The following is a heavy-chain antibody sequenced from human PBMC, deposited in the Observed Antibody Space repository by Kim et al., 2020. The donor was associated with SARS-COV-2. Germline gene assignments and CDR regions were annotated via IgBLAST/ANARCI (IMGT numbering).Heavy chain of an antibody. V-gene: IGHV3-30*03. Sequence: GGSLRLSCAASGFTFSSYGMHWVRQAPGKGLEWVADISNDGSNKYYADSVKGRFTISRDNSKNTLYLQMNSLRAEDTAVYYCATEAGSGSDYAWTYYSYGTGDWGPGTT. CDR3: ATEAGSGSDYAWTYYSYGTGD. CDR2: ISNDGSNK. CDR1: GFTFSSYG. D-gene: IGHD3-10*01. J-gene: IGHJ6*02.